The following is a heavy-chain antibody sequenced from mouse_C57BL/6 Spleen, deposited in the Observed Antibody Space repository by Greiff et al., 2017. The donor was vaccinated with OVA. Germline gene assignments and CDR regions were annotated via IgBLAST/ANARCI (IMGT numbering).Heavy chain of an antibody. CDR3: AREDYGSSYWSSY. J-gene: IGHJ3*01. D-gene: IGHD1-1*01. CDR1: GYAFSSSW. CDR2: IYPENGDT. Sequence: QVTLKESGPELVKPGASVKISCKASGYAFSSSWMNWVKQRPGKGLEWIGRIYPENGDTNYNGKFKGKATLTADKSSSTAYMQLSSLTSEDSAVYFCAREDYGSSYWSSYWGQGTLVTVAA. V-gene: IGHV1-82*01.